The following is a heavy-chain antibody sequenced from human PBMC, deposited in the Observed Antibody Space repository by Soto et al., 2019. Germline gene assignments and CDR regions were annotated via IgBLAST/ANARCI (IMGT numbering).Heavy chain of an antibody. CDR3: VSVEGTPTVTGDYYYYAADA. J-gene: IGHJ6*02. Sequence: SEPLSLTCAGYGGSFSGYYWSWIRQPPGKGLEWIGEINHSGSANYNPSLKSRVSFSLDKSQNPLSLKLTSVTGADTAIYYCVSVEGTPTVTGDYYYYAADAWGQGTAVTVSS. V-gene: IGHV4-34*01. CDR1: GGSFSGYY. CDR2: INHSGSA. D-gene: IGHD4-17*01.